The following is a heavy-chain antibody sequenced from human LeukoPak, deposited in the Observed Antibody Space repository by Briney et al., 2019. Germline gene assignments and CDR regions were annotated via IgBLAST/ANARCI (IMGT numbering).Heavy chain of an antibody. CDR2: INSDGSST. Sequence: GGSLRLSCAASGFTFSSYWMHWVRQVPGKGLLWVSRINSDGSSTSYADSVKGRFTIYRDNSRNTLYLQMNSLRAEDTAVYYCARGISMVRGVIPSYNWFDPWGQGTLVTVSS. CDR3: ARGISMVRGVIPSYNWFDP. D-gene: IGHD3-10*01. CDR1: GFTFSSYW. V-gene: IGHV3-74*01. J-gene: IGHJ5*02.